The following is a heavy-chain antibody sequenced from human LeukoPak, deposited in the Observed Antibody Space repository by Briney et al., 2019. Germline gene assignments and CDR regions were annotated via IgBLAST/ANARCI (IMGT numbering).Heavy chain of an antibody. V-gene: IGHV4-34*01. CDR2: INHSGST. D-gene: IGHD5-24*01. CDR1: GGSFSGYY. J-gene: IGHJ3*02. Sequence: PSETLSLTCAVYGGSFSGYYWSWIRQPPGKGLEWIGEINHSGSTNYNPSLKSRVTISVDTSKNQFSLKLSSVTAADTAVYYCAQVMATMGLDAFDIWGQGTMVTVSS. CDR3: AQVMATMGLDAFDI.